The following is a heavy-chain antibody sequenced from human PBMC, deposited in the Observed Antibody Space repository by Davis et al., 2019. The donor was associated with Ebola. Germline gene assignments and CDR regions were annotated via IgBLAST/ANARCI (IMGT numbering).Heavy chain of an antibody. Sequence: ASVKVSCRASGYTFTSYGISWVRQAPGQGLEWMGRIIPVVDTKDYAQKFQGRVTLTADKATNTAYMELSGLRFDDTAVYYCARGKWFDPWGQGTLVSVTS. CDR3: ARGKWFDP. V-gene: IGHV1-18*04. CDR1: GYTFTSYG. CDR2: IIPVVDTK. J-gene: IGHJ5*02.